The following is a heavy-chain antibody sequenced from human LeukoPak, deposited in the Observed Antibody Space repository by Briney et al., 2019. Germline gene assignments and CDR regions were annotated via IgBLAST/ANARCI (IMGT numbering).Heavy chain of an antibody. V-gene: IGHV4-59*08. CDR1: GGSISSYY. J-gene: IGHJ4*02. CDR2: IYYSGST. D-gene: IGHD6-13*01. Sequence: SETLSLTCTVSGGSISSYYWSWIRKPPGKGLEWIGYIYYSGSTNYNPSLKSRVTISVDTSKNQFSLKLSSVTAADTAVYYCARGAAAGSFSYWGQGTLVTVSS. CDR3: ARGAAAGSFSY.